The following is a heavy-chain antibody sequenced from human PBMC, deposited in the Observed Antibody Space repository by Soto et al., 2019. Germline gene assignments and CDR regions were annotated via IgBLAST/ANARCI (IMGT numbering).Heavy chain of an antibody. CDR3: ARGWEKQWQVLDY. Sequence: SDKCSVAEGSSIRYYRSRIQKTPGKGLKWIGYIYYSGSTNYNPSLKSRVTISVDTSKNQFSLKLSSVTAADTAVYYCARGWEKQWQVLDYSGQGTLVTVSS. CDR2: IYYSGST. J-gene: IGHJ4*02. CDR1: EGSSIRYY. V-gene: IGHV4-59*01. D-gene: IGHD6-19*01.